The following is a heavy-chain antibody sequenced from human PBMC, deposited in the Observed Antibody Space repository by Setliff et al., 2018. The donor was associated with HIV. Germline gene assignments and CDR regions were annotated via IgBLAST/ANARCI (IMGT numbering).Heavy chain of an antibody. CDR3: ARQGAGYYYDSSEYYTGNGFDM. J-gene: IGHJ3*02. V-gene: IGHV4-34*01. Sequence: SSETLSLTCAVYGGSFSGYYWSWIRQPPGKGLEWIGEINHSGSTHYNPSLKSRVTISGQTSNNQFSLQLTSVTAADTAVYYCARQGAGYYYDSSEYYTGNGFDMWGQGTMVTVSS. CDR2: INHSGST. CDR1: GGSFSGYY. D-gene: IGHD3-22*01.